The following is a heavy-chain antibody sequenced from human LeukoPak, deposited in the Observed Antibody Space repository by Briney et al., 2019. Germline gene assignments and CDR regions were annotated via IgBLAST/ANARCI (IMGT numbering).Heavy chain of an antibody. CDR2: INTDGSIT. Sequence: GGSLRLSCAASGFTFSDYWIHWVRQAPGKGLVWVSRINTDGSITNYADSVKGRFTISRDNAKSTLYLQMNSLRAEDTAMYYCARDFKDVSPWGPGTLVTVSS. CDR3: ARDFKDVSP. CDR1: GFTFSDYW. V-gene: IGHV3-74*01. J-gene: IGHJ5*02.